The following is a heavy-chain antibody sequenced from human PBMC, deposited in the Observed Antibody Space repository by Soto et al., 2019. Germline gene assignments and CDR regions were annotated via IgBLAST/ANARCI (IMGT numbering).Heavy chain of an antibody. D-gene: IGHD6-6*01. Sequence: PSETLSLTCTVSGGSISSYYWSWIRQPPGKGHEWIGYIYYSGSTNYNPSLKSRVTISVDTSKTQFSLKLSSVTAADTAVYYCAATSIAARPGDYYYYGMDVWGQGTTVTVSS. CDR1: GGSISSYY. CDR2: IYYSGST. J-gene: IGHJ6*02. CDR3: AATSIAARPGDYYYYGMDV. V-gene: IGHV4-59*12.